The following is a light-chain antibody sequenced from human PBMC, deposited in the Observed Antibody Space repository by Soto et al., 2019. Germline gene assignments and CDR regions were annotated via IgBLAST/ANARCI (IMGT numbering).Light chain of an antibody. Sequence: DIQMTQSPSTLSASVGDRVTITCRAIQNIDRWLAWYQQKPGKAPNLLIYGASNLESGVPSRFSGSGSGTEFTLTISSLRPGDFATYYCQQYNSYPWTFGQGTKVEIK. V-gene: IGKV1-5*03. J-gene: IGKJ1*01. CDR2: GAS. CDR1: QNIDRW. CDR3: QQYNSYPWT.